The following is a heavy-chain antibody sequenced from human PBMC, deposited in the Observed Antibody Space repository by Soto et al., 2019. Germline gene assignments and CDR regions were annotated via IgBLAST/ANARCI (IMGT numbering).Heavy chain of an antibody. Sequence: QLQLQESGPGLVKASETLSLTCSVSGGSIATSASCWGWVRQPPGKGLEWIGRMCYGGGSHYNPSYNPSLKSRVIMSADTSKNQFSLSLRSVTAADTAVYYCARNEGVTMFEYWGQGSLVTVSS. CDR2: MCYGGGS. J-gene: IGHJ4*02. D-gene: IGHD1-1*01. CDR1: GGSIATSASC. CDR3: ARNEGVTMFEY. V-gene: IGHV4-39*01.